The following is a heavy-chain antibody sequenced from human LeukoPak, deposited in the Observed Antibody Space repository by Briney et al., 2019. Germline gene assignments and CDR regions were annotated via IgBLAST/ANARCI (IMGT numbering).Heavy chain of an antibody. Sequence: GGSLRLSCAASGFTFSDYYMSWIRQAPGKGLEWVSYITSSSSYTNYADSVKGRFTISRDNTKNSLYLQMNSLRAEDTAVYYCARVGPYSSGWYDYYYYGMDVWGQGTTVTVSS. CDR3: ARVGPYSSGWYDYYYYGMDV. D-gene: IGHD6-19*01. V-gene: IGHV3-11*05. CDR1: GFTFSDYY. CDR2: ITSSSSYT. J-gene: IGHJ6*02.